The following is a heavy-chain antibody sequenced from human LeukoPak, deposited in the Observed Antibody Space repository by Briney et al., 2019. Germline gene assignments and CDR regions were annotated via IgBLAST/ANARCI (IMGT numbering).Heavy chain of an antibody. J-gene: IGHJ4*02. D-gene: IGHD2-2*01. Sequence: GGSLRLSCTASGFIFSSYAMRWVRQAPGKGLEWVSALSGTGGNTHYADSVRGRFTISRDNSKNTLFLQMSALRAEDTATYYCAKLPGTSSTLLLFDSWGQGTRATVPS. CDR2: LSGTGGNT. V-gene: IGHV3-23*01. CDR3: AKLPGTSSTLLLFDS. CDR1: GFIFSSYA.